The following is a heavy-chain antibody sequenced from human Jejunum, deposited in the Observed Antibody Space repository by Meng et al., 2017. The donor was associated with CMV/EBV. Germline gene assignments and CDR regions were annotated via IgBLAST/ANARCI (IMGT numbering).Heavy chain of an antibody. V-gene: IGHV4-61*02. D-gene: IGHD5-12*01. Sequence: QVRLQESGPGLVKPSQTLSLTCSVAGDSFTSNSYRWSWIRQPAGKGLEWIGRIFYFGSTYYNPSLKTRVTISIDTSKNQFSLQLRSVSAADTALYYCARETYEGVFDFWGQGTLVTVSS. CDR1: GDSFTSNSYR. CDR2: IFYFGST. CDR3: ARETYEGVFDF. J-gene: IGHJ4*02.